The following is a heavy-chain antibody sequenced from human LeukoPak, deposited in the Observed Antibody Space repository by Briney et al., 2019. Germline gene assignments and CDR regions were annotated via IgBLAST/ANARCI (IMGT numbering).Heavy chain of an antibody. D-gene: IGHD1-26*01. V-gene: IGHV1-2*02. CDR1: GHNFADYY. CDR2: INPNSGGT. Sequence: RASVKVSCKASGHNFADYYMHWVRQAPGQGLEWMGWINPNSGGTNYAQKFQGRVTMTRDTSISTAYMELSSLRSDDSAVYYCARGVSGAYYYYYMDVWGKGTTVTVSS. CDR3: ARGVSGAYYYYYMDV. J-gene: IGHJ6*03.